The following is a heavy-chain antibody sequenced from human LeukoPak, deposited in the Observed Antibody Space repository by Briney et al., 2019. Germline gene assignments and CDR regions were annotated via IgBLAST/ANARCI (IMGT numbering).Heavy chain of an antibody. J-gene: IGHJ4*02. CDR1: GGSIGSGYY. CDR3: TRDIGDFVSDF. D-gene: IGHD2-21*02. CDR2: IHYGGTT. V-gene: IGHV4-39*02. Sequence: SETLSLTCTVSGGSIGSGYYWAWIRQLPGKGLEWIGSIHYGGTTHYNPSLQSRVTISADTSKNQFALDLRSVTAADTAVYYCTRDIGDFVSDFWGQGTLVTVSS.